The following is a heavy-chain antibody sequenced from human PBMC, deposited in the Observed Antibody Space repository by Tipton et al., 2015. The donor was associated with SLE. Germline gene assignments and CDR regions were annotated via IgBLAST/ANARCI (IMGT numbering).Heavy chain of an antibody. D-gene: IGHD3-22*01. V-gene: IGHV4-34*01. CDR2: IHHSGST. Sequence: TLSLTCAVYGGSFSNYYWTWIRQPPGKGLEWIGEIHHSGSTNYNPSLKSRVTISVDTSKDQFSLKLSSVTAADTAVYFCARTSSDSYWGDYFDYWGQGTLVTVSS. CDR1: GGSFSNYY. J-gene: IGHJ4*02. CDR3: ARTSSDSYWGDYFDY.